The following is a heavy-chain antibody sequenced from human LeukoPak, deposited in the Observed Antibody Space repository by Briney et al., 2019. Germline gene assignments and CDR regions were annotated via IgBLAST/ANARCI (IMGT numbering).Heavy chain of an antibody. J-gene: IGHJ4*02. CDR3: ARRVIVRARHYYFDY. D-gene: IGHD1-26*01. CDR2: IYSSGST. V-gene: IGHV4-59*08. Sequence: SETLSLTCTVSGGSISSYDWNWIRQPPGRGLEWVGYIYSSGSTKYNPSLKSRVTISVDTSKNQFSLKLSSVTAADTAVYYCARRVIVRARHYYFDYWGQGTLATVSS. CDR1: GGSISSYD.